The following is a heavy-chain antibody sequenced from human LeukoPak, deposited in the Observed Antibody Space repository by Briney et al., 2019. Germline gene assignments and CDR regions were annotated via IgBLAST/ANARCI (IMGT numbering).Heavy chain of an antibody. CDR2: ISSSSSYI. J-gene: IGHJ4*02. Sequence: GGSLRLSCAASGFTFSSYSMNWVRQAPGKGLEWVSFISSSSSYIYYADSLKGRFTISRDNAKNSLYLQMNSLRAEDTAVYYCAGGTMFPYYFDYWGQGTLVTVSS. CDR3: AGGTMFPYYFDY. V-gene: IGHV3-21*01. CDR1: GFTFSSYS. D-gene: IGHD3-10*02.